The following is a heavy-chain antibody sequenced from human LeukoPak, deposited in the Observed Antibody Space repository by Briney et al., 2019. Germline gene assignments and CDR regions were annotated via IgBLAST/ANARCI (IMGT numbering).Heavy chain of an antibody. Sequence: GGSLRLSCAASVFTFSSYNMNWVRQAPWKGLEWVSYISNSRTTIYYADSVKGRFTISRDNAKSSLYLQMNSLRAEDTAVYYCARPGEGDNWNPWVVWGQGTLVTVSS. CDR2: ISNSRTTI. V-gene: IGHV3-48*04. CDR3: ARPGEGDNWNPWVV. CDR1: VFTFSSYN. D-gene: IGHD1-20*01. J-gene: IGHJ4*02.